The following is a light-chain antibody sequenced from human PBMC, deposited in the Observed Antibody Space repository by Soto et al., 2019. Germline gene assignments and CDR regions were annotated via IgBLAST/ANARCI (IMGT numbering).Light chain of an antibody. J-gene: IGKJ2*01. Sequence: EIVLTQSPATLSLSPGERATLSCRASQSISSYLAWFQQKPGQAPRLLIYDASSRATGIPARVSGSGSGTDFTLTISSEESEDSAAYYCQQRYTRYTFGQGTKLEIK. V-gene: IGKV3-11*01. CDR3: QQRYTRYT. CDR1: QSISSY. CDR2: DAS.